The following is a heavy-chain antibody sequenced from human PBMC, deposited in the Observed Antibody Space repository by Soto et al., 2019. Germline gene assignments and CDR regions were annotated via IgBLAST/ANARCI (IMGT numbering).Heavy chain of an antibody. CDR3: AKGDCSSTSCYEYNFDY. V-gene: IGHV3-9*01. Sequence: EVQLVESGGGLVQPGRSLRLSCAASGFTFDDYAMHWVRQAPGKGLEWVSGISWNSGSIGYADSVKGRFTISRDNAKNSLYLQMNSLGAEDTALYYCAKGDCSSTSCYEYNFDYWGQGTLVTVSS. D-gene: IGHD2-2*01. CDR1: GFTFDDYA. J-gene: IGHJ4*02. CDR2: ISWNSGSI.